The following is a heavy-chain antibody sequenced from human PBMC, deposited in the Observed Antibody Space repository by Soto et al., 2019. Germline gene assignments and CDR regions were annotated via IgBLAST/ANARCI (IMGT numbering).Heavy chain of an antibody. J-gene: IGHJ4*02. Sequence: GXSVKVSCKASAYTFTGYYMHWVRQAPGQGLEWMGWINPNSGGTNYAQKFQGRVTMTRDTSISTAYMELSRLRSDDTAVYYCARDLTRYGRIGYWGQGTLVTASS. CDR1: AYTFTGYY. D-gene: IGHD3-9*01. V-gene: IGHV1-2*02. CDR3: ARDLTRYGRIGY. CDR2: INPNSGGT.